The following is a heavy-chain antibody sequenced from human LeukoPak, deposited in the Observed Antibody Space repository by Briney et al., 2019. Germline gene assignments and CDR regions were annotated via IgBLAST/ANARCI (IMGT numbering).Heavy chain of an antibody. D-gene: IGHD4-17*01. CDR1: GFTFDDYA. CDR2: ISWNSGSI. Sequence: GGSLRLSCAASGFTFDDYAMHWVRQAPGKGLEWVSGISWNSGSIGYADSVKGRFTISRDNAKNSLYLQMNSLRAEDTALYYCAKDISYSDYVSGMDVWGQGTTVTVSS. CDR3: AKDISYSDYVSGMDV. J-gene: IGHJ6*02. V-gene: IGHV3-9*01.